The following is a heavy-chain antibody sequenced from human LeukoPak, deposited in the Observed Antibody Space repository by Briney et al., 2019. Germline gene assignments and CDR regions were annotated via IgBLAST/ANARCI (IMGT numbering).Heavy chain of an antibody. J-gene: IGHJ4*02. Sequence: GGSLRLSCAASGFTFSSYSMNWVRQAPGKGLEWVAFIGYDASNKYYADSEKGRFTISRENSKNTLYLQMNSMRAEDTGVYYCAKDQGYSQDYWGQGTLVTVSS. CDR3: AKDQGYSQDY. CDR1: GFTFSSYS. CDR2: IGYDASNK. V-gene: IGHV3-30*02. D-gene: IGHD5-18*01.